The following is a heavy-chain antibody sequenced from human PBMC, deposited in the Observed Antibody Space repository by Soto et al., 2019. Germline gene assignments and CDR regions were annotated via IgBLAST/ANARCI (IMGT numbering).Heavy chain of an antibody. Sequence: QVQLQESGPGLVKPSETLSLTCTVSGGSISSYYWSWIRQPPGKGLEWIGYIYYSGSTNYNPSLKSRVTISVDTSKNQFSLKLSSVTAADTAVYYCARGRSLGYSYGNTYYFDYWGQGTLVTVS. J-gene: IGHJ4*02. V-gene: IGHV4-59*01. D-gene: IGHD5-18*01. CDR1: GGSISSYY. CDR3: ARGRSLGYSYGNTYYFDY. CDR2: IYYSGST.